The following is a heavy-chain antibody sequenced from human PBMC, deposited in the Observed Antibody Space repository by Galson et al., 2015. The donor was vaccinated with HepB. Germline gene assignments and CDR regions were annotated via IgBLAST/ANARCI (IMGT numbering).Heavy chain of an antibody. V-gene: IGHV1-69*13. D-gene: IGHD3-22*01. CDR2: IIPIFGTA. Sequence: SVKVSCKASGGTFSSYAISWVRQAPGQGLEWMGGIIPIFGTANYAQKFQGRVTITADESTSTAYMELSSLRSEDSAVYYCARVRLANYYDSSPPGREYFDLWGRGTLATVSS. J-gene: IGHJ2*01. CDR1: GGTFSSYA. CDR3: ARVRLANYYDSSPPGREYFDL.